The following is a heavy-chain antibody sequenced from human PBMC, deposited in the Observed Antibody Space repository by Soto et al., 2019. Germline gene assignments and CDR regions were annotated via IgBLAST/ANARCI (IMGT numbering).Heavy chain of an antibody. V-gene: IGHV3-48*02. CDR2: ISTTSFTI. Sequence: GSLRLSCAASGFRFSTYDMDWLRQAPGKGPEWIAHISTTSFTIYYADSVKGRFTISRDNARNSLYLEMNSLRDEDTAVYYCARDRCYDGTCYSASDSWGQGTLVTVSS. CDR3: ARDRCYDGTCYSASDS. D-gene: IGHD2-15*01. J-gene: IGHJ5*01. CDR1: GFRFSTYD.